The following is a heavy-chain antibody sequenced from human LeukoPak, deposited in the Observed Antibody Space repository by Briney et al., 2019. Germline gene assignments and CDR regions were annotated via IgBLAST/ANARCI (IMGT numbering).Heavy chain of an antibody. CDR1: GGSFSGYY. J-gene: IGHJ4*02. CDR2: INHSGST. V-gene: IGHV4-34*01. Sequence: SETLSLTCAVYGGSFSGYYWSWIRQPPGKGLEWIGEINHSGSTNYNPSLKSRVTISVDTSKNQFSLKLSSVTAADTAVYYCARDQAGPYSSGWHYFDYWGQGTLVTVSS. D-gene: IGHD6-19*01. CDR3: ARDQAGPYSSGWHYFDY.